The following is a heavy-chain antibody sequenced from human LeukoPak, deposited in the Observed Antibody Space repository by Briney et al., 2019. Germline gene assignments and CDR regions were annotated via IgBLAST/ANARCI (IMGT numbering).Heavy chain of an antibody. Sequence: SQTLSLTCAVSGGSLSRYYWSWVRQPPGRGLEWSGYISYSGSTNYNPSLKSRVTISVDTSKNQFSLTLSSVTAADAAVYFCARGTEGYPPFDHWGQGTLVTVSS. D-gene: IGHD5-24*01. CDR2: ISYSGST. CDR3: ARGTEGYPPFDH. J-gene: IGHJ4*02. V-gene: IGHV4-59*01. CDR1: GGSLSRYY.